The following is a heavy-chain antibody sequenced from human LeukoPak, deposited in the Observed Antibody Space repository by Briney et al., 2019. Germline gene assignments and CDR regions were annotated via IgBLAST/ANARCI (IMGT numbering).Heavy chain of an antibody. D-gene: IGHD3-10*01. Sequence: ASVKVSCKASGYTFTSYGISWVRQAPGQGLEWMGWISAYNGNTNYAQKLQGRVTVTTDTSTSTAYMELRSLRSDDTAVYYCAAVLLWFGELLYYFDYWGQGTLVTVSS. J-gene: IGHJ4*02. CDR2: ISAYNGNT. V-gene: IGHV1-18*01. CDR1: GYTFTSYG. CDR3: AAVLLWFGELLYYFDY.